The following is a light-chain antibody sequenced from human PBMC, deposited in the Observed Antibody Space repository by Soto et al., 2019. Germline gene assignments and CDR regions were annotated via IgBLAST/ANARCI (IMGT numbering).Light chain of an antibody. J-gene: IGKJ2*01. CDR3: QQYGSSPPYT. CDR2: GSS. CDR1: QSVRNNY. V-gene: IGKV3-20*01. Sequence: EVVLTQSPGTLSLSPGERATLSCRASQSVRNNYLAWYQQKPGQSPKLLIFGSSDRATGIPERFSGSGSGTDFTLTISGLEPEDFAVYYCQQYGSSPPYTFGQGTKLEIK.